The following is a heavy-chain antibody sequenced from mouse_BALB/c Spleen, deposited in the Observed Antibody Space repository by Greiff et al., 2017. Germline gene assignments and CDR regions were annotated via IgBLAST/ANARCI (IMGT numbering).Heavy chain of an antibody. D-gene: IGHD5-1*01. Sequence: EVQLQQSGAELVKPGASVKLSCTASGFNIKDTYMHWVKQRPEQGLEWIGRIDPANGNTKYDPKFQGKATITADTSSNTAYLQLSSLTSEDTAVYYCARPLPEGYAMDYWGQGTSVTVSS. CDR3: ARPLPEGYAMDY. CDR2: IDPANGNT. V-gene: IGHV14-3*02. J-gene: IGHJ4*01. CDR1: GFNIKDTY.